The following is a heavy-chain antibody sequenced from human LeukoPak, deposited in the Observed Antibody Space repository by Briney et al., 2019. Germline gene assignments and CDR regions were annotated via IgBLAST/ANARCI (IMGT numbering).Heavy chain of an antibody. Sequence: AGAFLRLSCAASGFIFIDYGMSWVRQAPGKGLEWVSVISGSGSSTYYADSVKGRFTISRDNSKNTLFLQMNSLRAEDTAVYYCARGARYSYFDYWGQGTLVTVSS. J-gene: IGHJ4*02. D-gene: IGHD1-1*01. CDR2: ISGSGSST. CDR1: GFIFIDYG. CDR3: ARGARYSYFDY. V-gene: IGHV3-23*01.